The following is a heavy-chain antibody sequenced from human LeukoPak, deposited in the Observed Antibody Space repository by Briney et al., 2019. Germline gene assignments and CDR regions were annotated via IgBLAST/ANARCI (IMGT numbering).Heavy chain of an antibody. Sequence: GGSLSLPCPASGFTFSSHAMYWFRQAPGKGLDFVSVISSNGGSTYYPNSVKGRFTISRDNSKNTLYLQMGSLRAEDMAVYYCARRGTPYSSSSYHYDYYYMDVWGKGTTVTVSS. D-gene: IGHD6-6*01. CDR2: ISSNGGST. CDR1: GFTFSSHA. CDR3: ARRGTPYSSSSYHYDYYYMDV. V-gene: IGHV3-64*01. J-gene: IGHJ6*03.